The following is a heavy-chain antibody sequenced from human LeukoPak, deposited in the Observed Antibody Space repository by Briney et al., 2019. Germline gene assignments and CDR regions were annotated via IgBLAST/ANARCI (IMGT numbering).Heavy chain of an antibody. CDR1: GGTFISYA. V-gene: IGHV1-69*13. D-gene: IGHD3-22*01. CDR3: ARDGVKTYYYDSSGYYALDY. Sequence: SVKVSCKASGGTFISYAISWVRQAPGQGLEWMGGIIPIFGTANYAQKLQGRVTITADESTSTAYMELSSLRSEDTAVYYCARDGVKTYYYDSSGYYALDYWAREPWSPSPQ. CDR2: IIPIFGTA. J-gene: IGHJ4*02.